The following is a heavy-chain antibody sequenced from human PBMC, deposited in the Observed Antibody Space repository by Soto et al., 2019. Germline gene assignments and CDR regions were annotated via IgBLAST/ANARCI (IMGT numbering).Heavy chain of an antibody. D-gene: IGHD2-2*02. Sequence: SVKVSCKASGGTFSSYAISWVRQAPGQGLEWMGGIIPIFGTANYARKFQGRVTITADESTSTAYMELSSLRSEDTAVYYCARVIVVVPAAIISPYSPLDVWGQGTTVTVSS. J-gene: IGHJ6*02. V-gene: IGHV1-69*13. CDR3: ARVIVVVPAAIISPYSPLDV. CDR1: GGTFSSYA. CDR2: IIPIFGTA.